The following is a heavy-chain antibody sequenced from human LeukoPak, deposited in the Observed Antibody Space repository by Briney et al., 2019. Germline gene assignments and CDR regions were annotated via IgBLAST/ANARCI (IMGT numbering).Heavy chain of an antibody. Sequence: SETLSLTCTVSGGSISSYYWSWIRRPPGKGLEWIGYIYYSGSTNYNPSLKSRVTISVDTSKNQFSLKLSSVTAADTAVYYCASGPRIVGASRFDYWGQGTLVTVSS. D-gene: IGHD1-26*01. CDR2: IYYSGST. CDR3: ASGPRIVGASRFDY. J-gene: IGHJ4*02. CDR1: GGSISSYY. V-gene: IGHV4-59*01.